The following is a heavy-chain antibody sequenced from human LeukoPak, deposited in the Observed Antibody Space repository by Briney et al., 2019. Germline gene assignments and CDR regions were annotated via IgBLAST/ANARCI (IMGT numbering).Heavy chain of an antibody. CDR3: ARPLAARQFNAFDI. V-gene: IGHV5-51*01. D-gene: IGHD6-6*01. CDR1: GYSFTTYW. J-gene: IGHJ3*02. Sequence: GESLKISRKGSGYSFTTYWLAWVRQMPGKGLEWMGIIYPGDSDTGYNPSFQGQVTISADKSISTAYLQWSSLRASDTAMYYCARPLAARQFNAFDIWGQGTMVTVSS. CDR2: IYPGDSDT.